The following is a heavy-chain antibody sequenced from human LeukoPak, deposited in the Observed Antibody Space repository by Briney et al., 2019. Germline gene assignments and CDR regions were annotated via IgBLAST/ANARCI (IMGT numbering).Heavy chain of an antibody. CDR3: AIDPNWGTHS. Sequence: PGGSLRLSCAASGFTVSSNYMSWVRQAPGKGLEWVSVIYSGGSTYYADSVKGRFTISRGNSKNALYLQMNSLRVEDTAVYYCAIDPNWGTHSWGQGVLVTVSS. V-gene: IGHV3-53*01. D-gene: IGHD7-27*01. J-gene: IGHJ4*02. CDR2: IYSGGST. CDR1: GFTVSSNY.